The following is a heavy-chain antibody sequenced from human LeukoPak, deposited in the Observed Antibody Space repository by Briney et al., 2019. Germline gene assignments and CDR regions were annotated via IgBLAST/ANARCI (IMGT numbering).Heavy chain of an antibody. Sequence: GGSLRLSCEASGSTLSNYWITRVRQAPGKGLEWVANIKPDGREKYYMPSVKGRFTISRDSAKNSFYLQMNTLRAEDTAVYYFATMASNVFEYWGQGTLVTVSS. CDR3: ATMASNVFEY. CDR2: IKPDGREK. J-gene: IGHJ4*02. CDR1: GSTLSNYW. V-gene: IGHV3-7*03. D-gene: IGHD5-24*01.